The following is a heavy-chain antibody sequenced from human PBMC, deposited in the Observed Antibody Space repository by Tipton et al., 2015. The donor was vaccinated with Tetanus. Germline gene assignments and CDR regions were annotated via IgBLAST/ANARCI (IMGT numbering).Heavy chain of an antibody. CDR1: GFTFSNYR. CDR2: ISSTSSYI. V-gene: IGHV3-21*01. CDR3: ASGRTLDY. Sequence: SPRLSCAVSGFTFSNYRMNWVRQAPGRGLQWVASISSTSSYIYYADSVKGRFTISRDNAKNSLYLQINSLRAEDAALYYCASGRTLDYWGQGTLVTVSS. J-gene: IGHJ4*02.